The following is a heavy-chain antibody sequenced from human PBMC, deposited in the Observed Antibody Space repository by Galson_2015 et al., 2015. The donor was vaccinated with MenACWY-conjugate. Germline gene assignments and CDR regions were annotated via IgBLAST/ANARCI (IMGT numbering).Heavy chain of an antibody. V-gene: IGHV3-33*01. J-gene: IGHJ5*02. Sequence: SLRLSCAASGFTFRNYGMHWVRQAPGKGLEWVAVIWYDGSNKYYADSVKGRFTISRDNSKNTLYLQMNSLRVEDTAVYYCARGQGGAFWFDLWGQGTLVTVSS. CDR2: IWYDGSNK. CDR1: GFTFRNYG. D-gene: IGHD3-16*01. CDR3: ARGQGGAFWFDL.